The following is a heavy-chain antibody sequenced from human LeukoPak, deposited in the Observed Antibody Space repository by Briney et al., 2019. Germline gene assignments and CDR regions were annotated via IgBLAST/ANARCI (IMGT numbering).Heavy chain of an antibody. CDR3: ARDPYSSGWSSYYFDY. V-gene: IGHV3-48*01. CDR1: GFTFSSYS. Sequence: PGGSLRLSCAASGFTFSSYSMNWVRQAPGKGLEWVSYISSSSSTIYYADSVKGRFTIPRDNAKNSLYLQMNSLRAEDTAVYYCARDPYSSGWSSYYFDYWGQGTLVTVSS. D-gene: IGHD6-19*01. J-gene: IGHJ4*02. CDR2: ISSSSSTI.